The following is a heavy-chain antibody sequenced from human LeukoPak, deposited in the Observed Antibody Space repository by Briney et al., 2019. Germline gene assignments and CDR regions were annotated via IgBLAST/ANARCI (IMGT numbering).Heavy chain of an antibody. CDR2: ITTSNST. CDR3: ARDGGGYYYSAEYFQH. D-gene: IGHD3-22*01. CDR1: GFAFRNYA. V-gene: IGHV3-23*01. Sequence: GGFLRLSCAASGFAFRNYAMTWVRQAPGKGLEWVSVITTSNSTYYADSVKGRFTISRDDSKNTLFLQMNSLRAEDTAVYYCARDGGGYYYSAEYFQHWGQGTLVTVSS. J-gene: IGHJ1*01.